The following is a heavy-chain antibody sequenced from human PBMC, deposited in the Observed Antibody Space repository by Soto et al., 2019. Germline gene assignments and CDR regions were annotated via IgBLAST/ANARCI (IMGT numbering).Heavy chain of an antibody. V-gene: IGHV1-3*04. Sequence: ASVKVSCKPSGYALSSYYMLRVRQAPGQRLEWMGWINIGSGNTEYSQNFQDRITITRDTSARTVYMELSGLRSEDTAVYYCARDGGDCGYRLAYYYYIGMDVWG. J-gene: IGHJ6*02. CDR3: ARDGGDCGYRLAYYYYIGMDV. CDR1: GYALSSYY. CDR2: INIGSGNT. D-gene: IGHD2-21*02.